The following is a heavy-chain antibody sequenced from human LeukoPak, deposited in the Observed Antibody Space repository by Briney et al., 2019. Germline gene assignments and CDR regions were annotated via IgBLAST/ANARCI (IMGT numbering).Heavy chain of an antibody. V-gene: IGHV4-34*01. Sequence: SETLSLTCAVYGGSFSGYYWSWIRQPPGKGLEWIGEINHSGSTNYNPSLKSRVTISVDTSKNQFSLKLSSVTAADMAVYYCARGMITFGGVMPIDYWGQGTLVTVSS. D-gene: IGHD3-16*01. CDR3: ARGMITFGGVMPIDY. J-gene: IGHJ4*02. CDR1: GGSFSGYY. CDR2: INHSGST.